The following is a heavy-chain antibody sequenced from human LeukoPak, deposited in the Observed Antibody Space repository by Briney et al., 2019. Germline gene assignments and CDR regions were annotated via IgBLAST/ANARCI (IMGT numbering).Heavy chain of an antibody. J-gene: IGHJ4*02. V-gene: IGHV3-23*01. CDR2: ISGSGGST. Sequence: GGSLRLSCAASGFIFSSYAMSWVRQAPGKGLEWVSTISGSGGSTYYADSVKGRFTISRDNSKNTLYLQMNSLRAEDTAVYYCAKKKAITGDFDYWGQGTLVTVSS. CDR1: GFIFSSYA. D-gene: IGHD3-10*01. CDR3: AKKKAITGDFDY.